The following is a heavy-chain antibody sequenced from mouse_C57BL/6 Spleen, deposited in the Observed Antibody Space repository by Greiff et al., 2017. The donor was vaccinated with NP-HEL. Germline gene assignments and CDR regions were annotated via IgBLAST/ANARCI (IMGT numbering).Heavy chain of an antibody. J-gene: IGHJ4*01. V-gene: IGHV1-64*01. CDR1: GYTFTSYW. D-gene: IGHD2-4*01. CDR2: IHPNSGST. Sequence: QVQLQQSGAELVKPGASVKLSCKASGYTFTSYWMHWVKQRPGQGLEWIGMIHPNSGSTNYNEKFKSKATLTVDKSSSTAYMQLSSLTSEDSAVYYCARRGPFYYDYEDYYAMDYWGQGTSVTVSS. CDR3: ARRGPFYYDYEDYYAMDY.